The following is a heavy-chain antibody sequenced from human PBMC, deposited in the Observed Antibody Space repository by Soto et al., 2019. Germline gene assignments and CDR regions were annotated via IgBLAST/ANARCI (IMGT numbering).Heavy chain of an antibody. CDR2: ISSSSSYI. V-gene: IGHV3-21*01. CDR1: GFTFSSYS. CDR3: ARDSSGWHPPFDY. J-gene: IGHJ4*02. D-gene: IGHD6-19*01. Sequence: LRLSCAASGFTFSSYSMNWVRQAPGKGLEWVSSISSSSSYIYYADSVKGRFTISRDNAKNSLYLQMNSLRAEDTAVYYCARDSSGWHPPFDYWGQGTLVTVSS.